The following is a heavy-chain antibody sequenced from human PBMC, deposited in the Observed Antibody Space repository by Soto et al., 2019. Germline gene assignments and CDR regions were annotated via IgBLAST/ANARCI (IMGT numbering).Heavy chain of an antibody. J-gene: IGHJ5*02. CDR3: ARWWSGSRQGFDP. D-gene: IGHD3-3*01. CDR1: GGSISSGDYY. CDR2: IYYSGST. Sequence: QVQLQESGPGLVKPSQTLSLTCTVSGGSISSGDYYWSWIRQHPGKGLEWIGYIYYSGSTYYNPSLKSRFTISVDTSKNHFSLKLSSVTAADTAVYYCARWWSGSRQGFDPWGQGTLVTVSS. V-gene: IGHV4-31*03.